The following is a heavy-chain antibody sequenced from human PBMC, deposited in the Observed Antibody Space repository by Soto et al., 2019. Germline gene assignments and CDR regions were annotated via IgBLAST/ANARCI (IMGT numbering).Heavy chain of an antibody. CDR2: IYTSGRT. CDR3: ARDFVQQQLVKAPWFDP. V-gene: IGHV4-4*07. CDR1: GGSIISYY. Sequence: SETLSRTCTVSGGSIISYYWSWIRQHAGKGLEWIGRIYTSGRTDYNPSLKSRVTMPVDTSKNQFSLKLSSVTAADTAVYYCARDFVQQQLVKAPWFDPWGQVTLVTVSS. D-gene: IGHD6-13*01. J-gene: IGHJ5*02.